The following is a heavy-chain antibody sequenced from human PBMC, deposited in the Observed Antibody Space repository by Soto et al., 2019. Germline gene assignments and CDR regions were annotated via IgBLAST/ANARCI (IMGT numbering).Heavy chain of an antibody. V-gene: IGHV4-39*01. J-gene: IGHJ4*02. CDR2: IYYSGST. CDR1: GGSISSSSYY. CDR3: ARGRNIVVVVAATPKYYFDN. D-gene: IGHD2-15*01. Sequence: QLQLQESGPGLVKPSETLSLTCTVSGGSISSSSYYWGWIRQPPGKGLEWIGSIYYSGSTYYNPSLKGRVTISVDTSKNQFSLKLSSVTAADTAVYSCARGRNIVVVVAATPKYYFDNWGQGTLVTVSS.